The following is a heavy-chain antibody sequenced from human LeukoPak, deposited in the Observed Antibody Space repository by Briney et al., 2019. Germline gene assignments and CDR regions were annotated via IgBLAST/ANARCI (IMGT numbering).Heavy chain of an antibody. D-gene: IGHD6-19*01. Sequence: VKVSCKASGYTFTGYYMHWVRQAPGQGLEWMGWINPNSGVTNYAQKFQGRVTMTRDTSISTAYMELTRLRSDDTAVYYCARDPQWLVLSGPGTHDAFDIWGQGTMVTVSS. V-gene: IGHV1-2*02. CDR1: GYTFTGYY. CDR2: INPNSGVT. CDR3: ARDPQWLVLSGPGTHDAFDI. J-gene: IGHJ3*02.